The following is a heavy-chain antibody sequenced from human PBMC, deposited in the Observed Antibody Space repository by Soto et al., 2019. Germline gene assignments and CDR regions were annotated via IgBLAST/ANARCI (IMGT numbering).Heavy chain of an antibody. CDR1: GGSISSGGYY. J-gene: IGHJ6*02. V-gene: IGHV4-39*07. D-gene: IGHD3-3*01. CDR2: INHSGST. CDR3: ARPLPWSYDFWSGYGMFSPPYYYGMDV. Sequence: NPSETLSLTCTVSGGSISSGGYYWSWIRQPPGKGLEWIGEINHSGSTNYNPSLKSRVTISVDTSKNQFSLKLSSVTAADTAVYYCARPLPWSYDFWSGYGMFSPPYYYGMDVWGQGTTVTVSS.